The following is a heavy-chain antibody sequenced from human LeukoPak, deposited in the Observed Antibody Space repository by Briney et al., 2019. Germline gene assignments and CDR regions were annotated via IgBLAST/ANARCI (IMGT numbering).Heavy chain of an antibody. CDR2: IWYDGSNK. Sequence: PGRSLRLSCAASGFTFSSYGMHGVRQAPGKGLEWVAVIWYDGSNKYYADSVKGRFTISRDNSKNTLYLQMNSLRAEDTAVYYCARCDVGDGYSHYWGQGTLVTVSS. D-gene: IGHD5-24*01. V-gene: IGHV3-33*01. J-gene: IGHJ4*02. CDR1: GFTFSSYG. CDR3: ARCDVGDGYSHY.